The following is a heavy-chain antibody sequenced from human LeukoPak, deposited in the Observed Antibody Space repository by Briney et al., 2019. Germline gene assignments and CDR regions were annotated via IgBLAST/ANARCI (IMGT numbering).Heavy chain of an antibody. CDR2: IDPNSGGT. V-gene: IGHV1-2*02. D-gene: IGHD2-8*01. Sequence: ASVKVSCKASGYTFTGCYMHWVRQAPGQGLEWMGWIDPNSGGTNYAQKFQGRVTMTRDTSISTAYMELSRLRSDDTAVYYCARDLVGQWVPYYYYYMDVWGKGTTVTISS. CDR3: ARDLVGQWVPYYYYYMDV. CDR1: GYTFTGCY. J-gene: IGHJ6*03.